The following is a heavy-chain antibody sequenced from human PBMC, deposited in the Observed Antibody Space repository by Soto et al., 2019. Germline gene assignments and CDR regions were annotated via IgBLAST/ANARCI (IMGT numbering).Heavy chain of an antibody. Sequence: RRLSCAASGFTFSSYEMNWVRQAPGKGLEWVSCISSSGSTIYYADSVKGRFTISRDNAKNSLYLQMNSLRAEDTAVYYCARLEIIAARPIDYWGQGTLVTVSS. J-gene: IGHJ4*02. CDR3: ARLEIIAARPIDY. D-gene: IGHD6-6*01. CDR1: GFTFSSYE. V-gene: IGHV3-48*03. CDR2: ISSSGSTI.